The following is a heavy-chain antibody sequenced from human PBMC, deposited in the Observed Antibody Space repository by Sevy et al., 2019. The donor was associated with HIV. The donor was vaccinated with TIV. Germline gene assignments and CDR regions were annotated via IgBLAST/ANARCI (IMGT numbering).Heavy chain of an antibody. CDR3: ARDRRVAVADWEYFDY. D-gene: IGHD2-15*01. CDR1: GGSVSSGSYY. J-gene: IGHJ4*02. Sequence: SETLSLTCTVSGGSVSSGSYYWSWIRKPPGKGLEWIGYLYYSGSTNYNPSLKSRVTISVDTSKNQFSLKLSSVTAADTAVYYCARDRRVAVADWEYFDYWGQGILVTVSS. V-gene: IGHV4-61*01. CDR2: LYYSGST.